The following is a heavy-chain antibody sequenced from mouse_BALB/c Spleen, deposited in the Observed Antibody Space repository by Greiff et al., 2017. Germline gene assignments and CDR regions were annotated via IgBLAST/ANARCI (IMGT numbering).Heavy chain of an antibody. J-gene: IGHJ4*01. Sequence: QVQLKESGAELVRPGTSVKVSCKASGYAFTNYLIEWVKQRPGQGLEWIGVINPGSGGTNYNEKFKGKATLTADKSSSTAYMQLSSLTSDDSAVYFCARDPHAMDYWGQGTSVTVSS. CDR3: ARDPHAMDY. CDR2: INPGSGGT. V-gene: IGHV1-54*01. CDR1: GYAFTNYL.